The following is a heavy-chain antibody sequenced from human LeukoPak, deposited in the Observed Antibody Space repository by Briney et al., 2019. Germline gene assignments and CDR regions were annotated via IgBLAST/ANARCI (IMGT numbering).Heavy chain of an antibody. Sequence: GGSLRLSCAASGFTFSSYGMNWVRQAPGKGLDWLALISYDGTIQFYADSVKGRFTISGDNSRNTLFLQMNSLRAEDTAVYYCAVTAGGTGHFDYWGQGSLVTASS. CDR2: ISYDGTIQ. V-gene: IGHV3-30*03. J-gene: IGHJ4*02. D-gene: IGHD6-13*01. CDR3: AVTAGGTGHFDY. CDR1: GFTFSSYG.